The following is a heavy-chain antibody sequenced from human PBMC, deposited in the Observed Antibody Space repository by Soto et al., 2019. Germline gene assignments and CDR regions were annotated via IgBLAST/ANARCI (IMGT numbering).Heavy chain of an antibody. J-gene: IGHJ6*03. V-gene: IGHV4-59*01. D-gene: IGHD5-18*01. Sequence: SETLSLTCTVSGGSISSYYWSWIRQPPGKGLEWVGYIYYSGSTNYNPSFMSRVTRSVDKSKNQFSQKLSSVTAADTAVYYGARSKGYSYGYCCYYYYMDVWGKGTTVTVSS. CDR3: ARSKGYSYGYCCYYYYMDV. CDR2: IYYSGST. CDR1: GGSISSYY.